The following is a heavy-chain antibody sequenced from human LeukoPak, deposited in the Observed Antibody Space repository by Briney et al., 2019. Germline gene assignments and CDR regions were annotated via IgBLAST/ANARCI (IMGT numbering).Heavy chain of an antibody. V-gene: IGHV1-18*01. CDR1: GYTFTSYG. D-gene: IGHD6-6*01. J-gene: IGHJ5*02. CDR3: ARVGIAARHWFDP. CDR2: ISAYNGNT. Sequence: ASVKVSCKASGYTFTSYGISWVRQAPGQGLEWMGWISAYNGNTNYAQKLQGRVTMTRDTSTSTVYMELSSLRSEDTAVYYCARVGIAARHWFDPWGQGTLVTVSS.